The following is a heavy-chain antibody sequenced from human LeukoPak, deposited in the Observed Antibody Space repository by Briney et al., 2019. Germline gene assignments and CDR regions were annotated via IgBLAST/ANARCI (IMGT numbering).Heavy chain of an antibody. V-gene: IGHV4-38-2*02. D-gene: IGHD4-23*01. Sequence: GSLRLSCAASGFTFSDYHMSWIRQPPGKGLEWIGSIYYSRSAYYNPSLKSRVTISVDTSKNQFSLKLSSVTAADTAVYYCARDIRYGGLTFDYWGQGTLVTVSS. CDR3: ARDIRYGGLTFDY. J-gene: IGHJ4*02. CDR1: GFTFSDYH. CDR2: IYYSRSA.